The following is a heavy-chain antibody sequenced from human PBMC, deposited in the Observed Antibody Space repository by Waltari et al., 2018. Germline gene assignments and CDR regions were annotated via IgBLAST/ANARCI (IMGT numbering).Heavy chain of an antibody. CDR3: ARHWKKSGYRFDP. Sequence: QLQLQESGPGLVKPSETLSLTCTVSGGSISRSSYYWGWIRQSPGEGLEWIGGFYYSGSTYYNPTLKSRVTISGDTSKNQFSLKLSSVTAADTAVYYCARHWKKSGYRFDPWGQGTLVTVSS. CDR2: FYYSGST. D-gene: IGHD5-12*01. J-gene: IGHJ5*02. CDR1: GGSISRSSYY. V-gene: IGHV4-39*01.